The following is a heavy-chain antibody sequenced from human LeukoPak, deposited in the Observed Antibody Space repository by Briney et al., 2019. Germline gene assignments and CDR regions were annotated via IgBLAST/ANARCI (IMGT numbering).Heavy chain of an antibody. J-gene: IGHJ4*02. Sequence: ASVKVSCKASGYTFTSYYTHWVRQAPGQGLEWMGIINPSGGSTSYAQKFQGRVTMTRDTSTSTVYMELSSLRSEDTAVYYCATLVEALSFDYWGQGTLVTVSS. D-gene: IGHD2-2*01. CDR2: INPSGGST. CDR1: GYTFTSYY. CDR3: ATLVEALSFDY. V-gene: IGHV1-46*01.